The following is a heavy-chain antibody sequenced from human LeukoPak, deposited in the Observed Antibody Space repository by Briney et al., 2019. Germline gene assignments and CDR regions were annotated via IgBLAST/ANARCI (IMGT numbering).Heavy chain of an antibody. Sequence: PGGSLRLSCAASGFTFSSYGMHWVRQAPGKGLEWVAFIRYDGSNKYYADSVKSRFTISRDNSKNTLYLQMNSLRAEDTAVYYCAKDRIAVAGGEAFDIWGQGTMVTVSS. D-gene: IGHD6-19*01. CDR3: AKDRIAVAGGEAFDI. J-gene: IGHJ3*02. CDR2: IRYDGSNK. V-gene: IGHV3-30*02. CDR1: GFTFSSYG.